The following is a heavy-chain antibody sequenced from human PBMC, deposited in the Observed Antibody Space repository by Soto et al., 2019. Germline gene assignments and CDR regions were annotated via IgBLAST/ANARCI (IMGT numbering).Heavy chain of an antibody. V-gene: IGHV1-46*01. Sequence: ASVKVSCKASGYTFTSYYMHWVRQAPGQGLEWMGIINPSGGSTSYAQKFQGRVTMTRDTSTSTVYMELSSLRSEDTAVYYCAREGDDKRGDYYDSSGYSPDFDYWGQGTLVTVSP. D-gene: IGHD3-22*01. J-gene: IGHJ4*02. CDR3: AREGDDKRGDYYDSSGYSPDFDY. CDR2: INPSGGST. CDR1: GYTFTSYY.